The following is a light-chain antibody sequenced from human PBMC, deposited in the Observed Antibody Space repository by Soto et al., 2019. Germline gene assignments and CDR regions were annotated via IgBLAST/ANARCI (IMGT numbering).Light chain of an antibody. V-gene: IGKV4-1*01. J-gene: IGKJ1*01. CDR3: KQFFYFPT. CDR1: RSVLFTSNDKSF. Sequence: DIVMTQSPDSLAVSLVERATINCRSSRSVLFTSNDKSFVAWYQQKPGQSPKLLMNWASTRETGVPERFSGSGSGTDFNSLQAEDVATYYCKQFFYFPTLGQGPKVEI. CDR2: WAS.